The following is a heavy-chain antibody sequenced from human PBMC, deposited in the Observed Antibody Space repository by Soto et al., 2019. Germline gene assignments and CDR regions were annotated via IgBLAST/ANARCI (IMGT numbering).Heavy chain of an antibody. D-gene: IGHD2-2*02. V-gene: IGHV3-21*01. CDR3: ARVYCSSTSCYTYGMDV. CDR2: ISSSSSYI. J-gene: IGHJ6*02. CDR1: GFTFSSYS. Sequence: GGSLRLSCAASGFTFSSYSMNWVRQAPGKGLEWVSSISSSSSYIYYADSVKGRFTISRDNAKNSLYLQMNSLRAEDTAVYYCARVYCSSTSCYTYGMDVWGQGTTVTVSS.